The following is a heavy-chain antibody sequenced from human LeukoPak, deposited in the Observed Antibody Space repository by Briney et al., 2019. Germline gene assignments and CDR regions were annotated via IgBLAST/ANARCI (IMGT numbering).Heavy chain of an antibody. J-gene: IGHJ5*02. Sequence: PSQTLSLTCTVSGGSISSGSYYWSWIRQPARKGLEWIGRIYNSGNTNYNPSLKSRVTISVDTSKNQFSLKLNSVTAADTAVYYCARSGTYYNNWFDPWGQGTLVTVSS. D-gene: IGHD3-10*01. CDR3: ARSGTYYNNWFDP. V-gene: IGHV4-61*02. CDR1: GGSISSGSYY. CDR2: IYNSGNT.